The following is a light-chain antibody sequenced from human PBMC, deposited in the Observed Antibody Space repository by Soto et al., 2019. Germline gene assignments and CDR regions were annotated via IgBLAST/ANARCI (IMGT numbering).Light chain of an antibody. CDR1: SSDIGNYNT. Sequence: QTALTQPASVSGSPGQSITISCSATSSDIGNYNTVSWYQHHPGKAPKLIIYEDSKRPSGVSDRFSGSKSGNTASLTISGLQAEDETDYYCCSYAGSGTFVFGTGTKVTVL. J-gene: IGLJ1*01. CDR2: EDS. CDR3: CSYAGSGTFV. V-gene: IGLV2-23*01.